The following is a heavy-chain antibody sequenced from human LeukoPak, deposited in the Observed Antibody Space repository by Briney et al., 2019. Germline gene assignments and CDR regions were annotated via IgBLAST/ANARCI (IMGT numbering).Heavy chain of an antibody. J-gene: IGHJ3*02. CDR3: AREILRFDI. CDR1: GYSYNSQG. CDR2: INTDSGNP. V-gene: IGHV7-4-1*02. Sequence: ASVKVSGKASGYSYNSQGMNWVRQAPGQGLEWMGWINTDSGNPTYAQGFTGRFVFSLDSSVSTAYLQISNLMPEDAAKYYCAREILRFDIWGQGTMVIVSS.